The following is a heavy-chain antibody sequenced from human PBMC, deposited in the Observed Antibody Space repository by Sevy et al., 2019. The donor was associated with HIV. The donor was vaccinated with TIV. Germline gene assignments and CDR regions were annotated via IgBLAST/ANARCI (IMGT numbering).Heavy chain of an antibody. CDR3: AKDHDWNYFRYFDY. J-gene: IGHJ4*02. CDR1: GFTFDDYA. Sequence: GGSLRLSCAASGFTFDDYAMHWVRQAPGKGLEWVSGISWNSGSIGYADSVKGRFTISRDNAKNSLYLQMNSLRAEDTALYYCAKDHDWNYFRYFDYWGQGTLVTVSS. CDR2: ISWNSGSI. D-gene: IGHD1-7*01. V-gene: IGHV3-9*01.